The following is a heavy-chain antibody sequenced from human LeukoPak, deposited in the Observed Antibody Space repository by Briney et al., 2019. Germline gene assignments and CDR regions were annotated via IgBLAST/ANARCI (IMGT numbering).Heavy chain of an antibody. CDR2: ISAYNGNT. D-gene: IGHD6-13*01. CDR1: GYTSTSYG. CDR3: ARMRPALLAAAGTGFDY. J-gene: IGHJ4*02. V-gene: IGHV1-18*01. Sequence: ASVKVSCKASGYTSTSYGISWVRQAPGQGLEWMGWISAYNGNTNYAQKLQGRVTMTTDTSTSTAYMELRSLRSDDTAVYYCARMRPALLAAAGTGFDYWGQGTLVTVSS.